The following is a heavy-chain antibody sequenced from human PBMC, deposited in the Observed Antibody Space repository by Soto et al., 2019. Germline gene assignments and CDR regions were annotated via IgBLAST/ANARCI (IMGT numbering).Heavy chain of an antibody. V-gene: IGHV4-39*01. CDR1: GGSISSSSYY. D-gene: IGHD2-2*01. CDR3: ARRRRYCSSTSCSNWFDP. J-gene: IGHJ5*02. CDR2: IYYSGST. Sequence: QLQLQESGPGLVKPSETLSLTCTVSGGSISSSSYYWGWIRQPPGKVLEWIGSIYYSGSTYYNPSLKSRVTISVDTSKNQFSLKLSSVTAADTAVYYCARRRRYCSSTSCSNWFDPWGQGTLVTVSS.